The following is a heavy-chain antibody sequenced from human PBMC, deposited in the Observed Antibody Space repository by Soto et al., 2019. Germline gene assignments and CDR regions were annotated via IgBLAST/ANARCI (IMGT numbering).Heavy chain of an antibody. CDR3: TSRIRTTNDN. D-gene: IGHD1-1*01. J-gene: IGHJ4*02. CDR1: GFPFTTVW. V-gene: IGHV3-15*07. CDR2: VKTKAEGATT. Sequence: EVQLVESGGGLVKPGESLRLSCVASGFPFTTVWMNWFPQAQGKGPEWLGRVKTKAEGATTDYAAPAKGRFTILRDDSINTVYLQMTSLRIEDTALYYCTSRIRTTNDNWGQGTLVTVSS.